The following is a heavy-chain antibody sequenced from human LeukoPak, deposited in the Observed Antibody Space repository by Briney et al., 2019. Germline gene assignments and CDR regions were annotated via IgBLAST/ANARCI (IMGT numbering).Heavy chain of an antibody. CDR2: ISGSGGNT. V-gene: IGHV3-23*01. J-gene: IGHJ6*02. Sequence: GGSLRLSCAASGFTFSNYGMSWVRQAPGTGLEWVAGISGSGGNTYYADSVKGRFTISRDNSKNTLYLQMNSLRAEDTAVYYCATPGSGSYYSPYYGMDVWGQGTTVTVSS. CDR1: GFTFSNYG. D-gene: IGHD3-10*01. CDR3: ATPGSGSYYSPYYGMDV.